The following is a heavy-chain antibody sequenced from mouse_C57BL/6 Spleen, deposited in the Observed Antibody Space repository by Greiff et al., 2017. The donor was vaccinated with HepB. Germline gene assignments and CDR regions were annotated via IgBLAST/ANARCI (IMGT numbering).Heavy chain of an antibody. CDR2: IDPNSGST. Sequence: VQLQQPGAELVKPGASVKLSCKASGYTFTSYWMHWVKQRPGRGLEWIGRIDPNSGSTKYNEKFKSKATLTVDKPSSTAYMQLSSLTSEDSAVYYGAGGGSSGFAWFAYWGQGTLVTVSA. CDR3: AGGGSSGFAWFAY. V-gene: IGHV1-72*01. D-gene: IGHD3-2*02. CDR1: GYTFTSYW. J-gene: IGHJ3*01.